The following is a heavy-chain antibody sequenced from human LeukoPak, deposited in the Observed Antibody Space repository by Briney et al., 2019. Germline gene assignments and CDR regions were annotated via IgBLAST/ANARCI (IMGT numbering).Heavy chain of an antibody. CDR3: ARDRGYSYAHPLDY. V-gene: IGHV3-33*01. CDR2: IWYDGSNE. CDR1: GFTFSSYG. Sequence: GGSLRLSCAASGFTFSSYGMHWVRQTPGKGLEWVALIWYDGSNEYYADSVKGRFTISRDNSKNTLYLQMNSLRAEDTAVYYCARDRGYSYAHPLDYWGQGTLVTVSS. D-gene: IGHD5-18*01. J-gene: IGHJ4*02.